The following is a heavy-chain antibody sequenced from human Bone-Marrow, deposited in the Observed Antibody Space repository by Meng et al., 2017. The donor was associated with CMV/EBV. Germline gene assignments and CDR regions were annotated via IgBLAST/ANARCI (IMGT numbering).Heavy chain of an antibody. V-gene: IGHV3-23*01. J-gene: IGHJ4*02. CDR1: GFTFSSYA. CDR2: ISGSGGST. Sequence: GESLKISCAASGFTFSSYAMSWVRQAPGKGLEWVSAISGSGGSTYYADSVKGRFTISRDNSKNTLYLQMNSLRAEDTAVYYCAKDQELAYVDYWGQGTLVTVSS. D-gene: IGHD6-13*01. CDR3: AKDQELAYVDY.